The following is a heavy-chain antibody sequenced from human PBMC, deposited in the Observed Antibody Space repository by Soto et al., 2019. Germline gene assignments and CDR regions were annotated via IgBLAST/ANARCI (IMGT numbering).Heavy chain of an antibody. V-gene: IGHV4-59*01. CDR3: ARVAPYYDFWSGYYEVYYYYGMDV. D-gene: IGHD3-3*01. CDR1: GGSISSYY. CDR2: IYYSGST. J-gene: IGHJ6*02. Sequence: SETLSLTCTVSGGSISSYYWSWIRQPPGKGLEWIGYIYYSGSTNYNPSLKSRVTISVDTSKNQFSLKLSSVTAADTAVYYCARVAPYYDFWSGYYEVYYYYGMDVWGQGTTVTVCS.